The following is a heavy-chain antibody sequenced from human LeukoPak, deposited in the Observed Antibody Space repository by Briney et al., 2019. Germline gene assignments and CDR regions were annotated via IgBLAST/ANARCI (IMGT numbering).Heavy chain of an antibody. CDR3: ARMGYGDYGGYFDY. CDR1: GFTFSSYS. J-gene: IGHJ4*02. V-gene: IGHV3-21*01. D-gene: IGHD4-17*01. Sequence: GRSLRLSCAASGFTFSSYSMNWVRQAPGKGLEWVSSISSSSSYIYYADSVKGRFTISRDNAKNSLYLQMNSLRAEDTAVYYCARMGYGDYGGYFDYWGQGTLVTVSS. CDR2: ISSSSSYI.